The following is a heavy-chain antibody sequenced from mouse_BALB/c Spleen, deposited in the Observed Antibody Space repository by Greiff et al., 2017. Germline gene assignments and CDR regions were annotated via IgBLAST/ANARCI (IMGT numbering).Heavy chain of an antibody. CDR2: INPGSGGT. CDR3: ATYYPMDY. Sequence: VHLVESGAELVRPGTSVKVSCKASGYAFTNYLIEWVKQRPGQGLEWIGVINPGSGGTNYNEKFKGKATLTADKSSSTAYMQLSSLTSDDSAVFFCATYYPMDYWGQGTSVTVSS. J-gene: IGHJ4*01. D-gene: IGHD1-1*01. CDR1: GYAFTNYL. V-gene: IGHV1-54*01.